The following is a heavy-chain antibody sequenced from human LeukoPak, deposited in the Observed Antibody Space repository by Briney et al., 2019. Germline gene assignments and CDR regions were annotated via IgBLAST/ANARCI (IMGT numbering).Heavy chain of an antibody. D-gene: IGHD3-10*01. J-gene: IGHJ4*02. CDR1: GFTFSSYA. CDR3: AKIGAPGLGSYFPITIYFDY. CDR2: ISGSGGST. V-gene: IGHV3-23*01. Sequence: PGGSLRLSCAASGFTFSSYAMSWVRQAPGKGLEWVSAISGSGGSTYYADSVKGRFTISRDNSKNTLYLQMNSPRAEDTAVYYCAKIGAPGLGSYFPITIYFDYWGQGTLVTVSS.